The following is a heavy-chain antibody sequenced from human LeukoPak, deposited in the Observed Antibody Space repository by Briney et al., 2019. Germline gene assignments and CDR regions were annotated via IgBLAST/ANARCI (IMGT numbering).Heavy chain of an antibody. J-gene: IGHJ5*02. Sequence: SETLSLTCTVSGGSISSYYWSWIRQPPGKGLEWIGYIYYSGSTNYNPSLKSRVTISVDTSKNQFSLKLSSVTAADTAVYYCARWESYYDSSGTSQRLQNWFDPWGEGTLVTVSS. D-gene: IGHD3-22*01. CDR2: IYYSGST. CDR1: GGSISSYY. CDR3: ARWESYYDSSGTSQRLQNWFDP. V-gene: IGHV4-59*01.